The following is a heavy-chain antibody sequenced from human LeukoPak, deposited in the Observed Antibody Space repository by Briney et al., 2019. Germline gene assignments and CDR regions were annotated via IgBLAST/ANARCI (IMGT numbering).Heavy chain of an antibody. D-gene: IGHD2/OR15-2a*01. J-gene: IGHJ4*02. CDR3: AKRGVVIRGILVIGYHQEAYHYDF. CDR2: ISERGGST. V-gene: IGHV3-23*01. CDR1: GISLSNYA. Sequence: GGSLRLSCVASGISLSNYAMTWVRQAPGKGLEWVSYISERGGSTTYADSVKGRFTISRHTPLTTLYMQMNNLRAEDTVVYFCAKRGVVIRGILVIGYHQEAYHYDFWGQGVLVTVSS.